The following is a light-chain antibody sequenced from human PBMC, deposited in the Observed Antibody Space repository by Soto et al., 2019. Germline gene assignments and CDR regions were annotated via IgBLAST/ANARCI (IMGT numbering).Light chain of an antibody. V-gene: IGLV2-11*01. J-gene: IGLJ3*02. CDR1: SSDVGGYNY. CDR3: QVWDTYVDHGV. CDR2: DVN. Sequence: QSALTQPRSVSGSPGQSVTISCTGTSSDVGGYNYVSWYQQYPGKAPKFMIYDVNKRPSGVPDRFSGSKSGNTASLTISGLQAEDEADYYCQVWDTYVDHGVFGGGTKLTVL.